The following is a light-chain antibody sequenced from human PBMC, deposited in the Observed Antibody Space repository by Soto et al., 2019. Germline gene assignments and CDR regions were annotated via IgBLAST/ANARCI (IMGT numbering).Light chain of an antibody. CDR3: QQYNSWPPIT. CDR1: QSVSIN. CDR2: DAS. V-gene: IGKV3D-15*01. Sequence: EIVMTQSPGTLSVSPGERATLSCRASQSVSINLAWYQQKPGQAPRLLIYDASTGATGIPDRFSGSGSGTEFTLTISSLQSEDFAVYYCQQYNSWPPITFGQGTRLEIK. J-gene: IGKJ5*01.